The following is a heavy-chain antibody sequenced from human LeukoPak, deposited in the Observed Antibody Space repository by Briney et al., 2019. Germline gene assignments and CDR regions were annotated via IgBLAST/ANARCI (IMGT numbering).Heavy chain of an antibody. V-gene: IGHV4-34*01. CDR3: ARADFRGSQLYYYGSGSSDAFDI. J-gene: IGHJ3*02. Sequence: PSETLSLTCAVYGGSFSGYYWSWIRQPPGKGLEWIGEINHSGSTNYNPSLKSRVTISVDTSKNQFSLKLSSVTAADTAVYYCARADFRGSQLYYYGSGSSDAFDIWGQGTMVTVSS. D-gene: IGHD3-10*01. CDR2: INHSGST. CDR1: GGSFSGYY.